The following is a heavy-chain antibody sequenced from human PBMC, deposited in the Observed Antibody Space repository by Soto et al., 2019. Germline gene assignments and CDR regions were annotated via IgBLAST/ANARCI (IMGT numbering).Heavy chain of an antibody. CDR3: ARVAPNCGGYCYDW. D-gene: IGHD2-21*02. CDR2: IYSSGNT. CDR1: NGSINGYY. Sequence: QVQLQESGPGLVKPSETLSLSCTVSNGSINGYYWSWIRQPPGKGLEWIAYIYSSGNTNYNPSLKSRISISVDASNHQFSLKVRTVTAADTAVYYCARVAPNCGGYCYDWWGQGTLVTVSS. V-gene: IGHV4-59*01. J-gene: IGHJ4*02.